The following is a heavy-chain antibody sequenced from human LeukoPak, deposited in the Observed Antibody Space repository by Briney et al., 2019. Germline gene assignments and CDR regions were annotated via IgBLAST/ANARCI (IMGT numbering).Heavy chain of an antibody. Sequence: GGSLRLSCAASGFTFSTYEMNWVRQAPGKGLEWVSYISSRGSAIYYADSVKGRFTISRDNAKNSLYLQMNSLRAEDTAVYYCAELGITMIGGVWGKGTTVTISS. CDR3: AELGITMIGGV. CDR1: GFTFSTYE. CDR2: ISSRGSAI. J-gene: IGHJ6*04. V-gene: IGHV3-48*03. D-gene: IGHD3-10*02.